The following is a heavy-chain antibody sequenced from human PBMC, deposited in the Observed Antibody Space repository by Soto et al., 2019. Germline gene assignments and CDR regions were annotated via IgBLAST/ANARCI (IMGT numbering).Heavy chain of an antibody. V-gene: IGHV3-21*01. CDR1: GFTFSSYS. CDR2: ISSSSSYI. J-gene: IGHJ4*02. Sequence: EVQLVESGGGLVKPGGSLRLSCAASGFTFSSYSMNWVRQAPGKGLEWVSAISSSSSYIYYADSVKGRFTISRDNAKNSLYLQMNSLRAEDTAVYYCARDLKAATARGAPYYFDYWGQVTLVTVSS. D-gene: IGHD6-25*01. CDR3: ARDLKAATARGAPYYFDY.